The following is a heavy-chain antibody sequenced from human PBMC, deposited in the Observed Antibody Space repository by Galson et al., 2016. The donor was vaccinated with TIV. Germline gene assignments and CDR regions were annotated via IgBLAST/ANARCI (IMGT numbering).Heavy chain of an antibody. J-gene: IGHJ3*02. CDR3: ARGEWPSVPDAMQAFDI. Sequence: LSLTCAVSGGSISGGAYSWSWIRQPPGKGLEWIGYIFQTGSTYYNPSLMSLQSRVTISLDISKNQFSLKVKSVTAADTAMYYCARGEWPSVPDAMQAFDIWGQGTMVAVSS. V-gene: IGHV4-30-2*01. CDR2: IFQTGST. D-gene: IGHD2-2*01. CDR1: GGSISGGAYS.